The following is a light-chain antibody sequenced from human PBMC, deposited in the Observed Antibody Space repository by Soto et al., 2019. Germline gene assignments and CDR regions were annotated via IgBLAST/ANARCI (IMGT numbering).Light chain of an antibody. CDR1: SSDVGGYNY. J-gene: IGLJ1*01. CDR2: EVN. V-gene: IGLV2-8*01. CDR3: SSYGGYKNVV. Sequence: QSLLTQPPSASGSPGQSVTISCTGTSSDVGGYNYVSWFQQHPGKAPKLIIHEVNQRPSGVPDRFSGSKSGNTASLTVSGLQAEDEGTYYCSSYGGYKNVVVGNGTKVTVL.